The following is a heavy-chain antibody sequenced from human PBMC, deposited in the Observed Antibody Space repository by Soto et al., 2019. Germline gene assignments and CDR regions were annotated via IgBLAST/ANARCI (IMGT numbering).Heavy chain of an antibody. J-gene: IGHJ4*02. D-gene: IGHD5-12*01. V-gene: IGHV3-30*18. Sequence: GGSLRLSCAASGFTFSSYGMHWVRQAPGKGLEWVAVISYDGSNKYYADSVKGRFTISRDNSKNTLYLQMISLRAEDTAVYYCAKDGYSGYDIDYWGQGTLVTVSS. CDR2: ISYDGSNK. CDR3: AKDGYSGYDIDY. CDR1: GFTFSSYG.